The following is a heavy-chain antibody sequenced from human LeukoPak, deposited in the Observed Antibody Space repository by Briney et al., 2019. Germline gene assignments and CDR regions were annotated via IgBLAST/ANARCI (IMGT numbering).Heavy chain of an antibody. Sequence: PSETLSLTCAFYGGSFSGYSLTWIRQPPGKGLEWIGEINHSGSTNYNPSLKSRVTISVDTSKNQFSLKLSSVTAADTAVYYCATRIAVAGTAPPVRYNWFDPWGQGTLVTVSS. CDR2: INHSGST. CDR1: GGSFSGYS. CDR3: ATRIAVAGTAPPVRYNWFDP. V-gene: IGHV4-34*01. D-gene: IGHD6-19*01. J-gene: IGHJ5*02.